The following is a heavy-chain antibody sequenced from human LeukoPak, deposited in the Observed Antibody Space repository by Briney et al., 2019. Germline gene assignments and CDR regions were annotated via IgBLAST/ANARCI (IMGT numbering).Heavy chain of an antibody. J-gene: IGHJ2*01. Sequence: SQTLSLTCTVSGGSISSGSYYWSWIRQPAGKGLEWIGRIYTSGSTNYNPSLKSRVTISVDTSKNQFSLKLSSVTAADTAVYYCARVSSSWYQDWYFDLWGRGTLVTVSS. CDR1: GGSISSGSYY. V-gene: IGHV4-61*02. CDR3: ARVSSSWYQDWYFDL. D-gene: IGHD6-13*01. CDR2: IYTSGST.